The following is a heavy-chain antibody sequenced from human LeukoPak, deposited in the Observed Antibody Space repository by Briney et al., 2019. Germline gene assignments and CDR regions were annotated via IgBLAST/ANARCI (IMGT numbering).Heavy chain of an antibody. J-gene: IGHJ4*02. D-gene: IGHD2-21*02. CDR1: GFTFSNYA. V-gene: IGHV3-23*01. CDR2: ISGSGDYT. Sequence: PGGSLRLSCAASGFTFSNYAMSWVRQAPGKGLEWVSAISGSGDYTYYADSVKGRFTVSRDNSKNTLYVQMKSLRAEDTAVYYCAKDFVVVPGNVNYFDYWGQGTLVTVSS. CDR3: AKDFVVVPGNVNYFDY.